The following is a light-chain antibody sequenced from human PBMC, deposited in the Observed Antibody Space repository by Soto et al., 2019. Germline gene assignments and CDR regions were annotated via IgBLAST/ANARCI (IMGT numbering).Light chain of an antibody. V-gene: IGLV2-14*01. CDR1: SSDVGGYNY. CDR2: EVS. CDR3: SSCTSRIVV. J-gene: IGLJ2*01. Sequence: QSALTQPASVSGSPGQSITISCTGTSSDVGGYNYASWYQQHPGKAPKLMIDEVSDRPSGVSNRFSGSKSGNTASLTISGIQAEDEAHYYCSSCTSRIVVFGGGTKLTVL.